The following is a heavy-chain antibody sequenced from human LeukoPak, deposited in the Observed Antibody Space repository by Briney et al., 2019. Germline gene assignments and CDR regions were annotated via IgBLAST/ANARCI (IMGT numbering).Heavy chain of an antibody. Sequence: SETLSLTCAVYGGSFSGYYWNWIRQPPGKGLEWIGYIYYTGSTNYNPSLKSRVTISVDTSKNQFSLKLSSVTAADTAVYYCARLYYYDSSASYAYWGQGTLVTVSS. J-gene: IGHJ4*02. CDR1: GGSFSGYY. CDR2: IYYTGST. CDR3: ARLYYYDSSASYAY. V-gene: IGHV4-59*01. D-gene: IGHD3-22*01.